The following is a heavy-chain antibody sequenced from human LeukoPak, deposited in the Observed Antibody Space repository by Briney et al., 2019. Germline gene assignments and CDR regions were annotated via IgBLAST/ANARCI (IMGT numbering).Heavy chain of an antibody. CDR2: ISSSSSTI. CDR1: GFTFSSYS. V-gene: IGHV3-48*04. Sequence: EGSLRLSCAASGFTFSSYSMNWVRQAPGKGLEWVSYISSSSSTIYYADSVKGRLTISRDNAKKSLYLQMNSLRAEDTAVYYCARVILGQSKNLGGYFDYWGQGTLVTVSS. CDR3: ARVILGQSKNLGGYFDY. J-gene: IGHJ4*02. D-gene: IGHD2-15*01.